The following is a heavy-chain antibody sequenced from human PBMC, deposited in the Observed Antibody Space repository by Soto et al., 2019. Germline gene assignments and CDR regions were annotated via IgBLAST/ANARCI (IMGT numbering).Heavy chain of an antibody. D-gene: IGHD6-13*01. V-gene: IGHV1-18*01. CDR2: INACNGNT. Sequence: ASVKVSCKASGYTFTSYGISWVRQAPGQGLEWMGWINACNGNTKYSQKFQGRVTITRDTSASTAYMELSSLRSEDTAVYYCARFPVAARGYYFDYCGQGTLVTVSS. CDR3: ARFPVAARGYYFDY. J-gene: IGHJ4*02. CDR1: GYTFTSYG.